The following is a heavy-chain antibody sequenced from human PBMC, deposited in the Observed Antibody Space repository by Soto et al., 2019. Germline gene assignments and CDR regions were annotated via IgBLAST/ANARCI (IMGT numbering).Heavy chain of an antibody. CDR1: GGSIGNSY. J-gene: IGHJ4*02. V-gene: IGHV4-59*08. Sequence: QVQLQESGPGLVKPSETLSLTCTVSGGSIGNSYWRWIRQSPGKGLEWIGYIYYSGSSNYNPSLKNRASISVDTSKNHSSLKLSTVTAADTAVYYCARHSSSWPIFDYWGQGTLVIVSS. CDR2: IYYSGSS. CDR3: ARHSSSWPIFDY. D-gene: IGHD6-13*01.